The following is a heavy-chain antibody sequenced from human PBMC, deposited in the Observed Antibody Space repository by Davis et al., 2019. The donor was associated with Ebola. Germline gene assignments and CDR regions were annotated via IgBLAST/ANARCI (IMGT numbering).Heavy chain of an antibody. CDR2: IKQDGSEK. CDR3: ARDGLRYGMDV. Sequence: GESLKISCAASGFTFSSYWMSWVRQAPGKGLEWVANIKQDGSEKYYVDSVKGRFTISRDNAKNSLYLQMNSLRAEDTAVYYCARDGLRYGMDVWGQGTTVTVSS. CDR1: GFTFSSYW. V-gene: IGHV3-7*01. J-gene: IGHJ6*02.